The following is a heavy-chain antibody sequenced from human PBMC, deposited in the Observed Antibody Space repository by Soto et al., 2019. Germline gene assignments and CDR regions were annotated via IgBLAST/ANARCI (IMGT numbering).Heavy chain of an antibody. D-gene: IGHD2-15*01. Sequence: GGSLRLSCAASGFTFISAWMNWVRQAPGKGLEWVGRIKDKKDGATTDYAAPVKGRFIISRDDSENTLYLQMDSLTTEDTAIFYCTVDLPGHGGGFEFDYWGQGTLVTVSS. CDR3: TVDLPGHGGGFEFDY. J-gene: IGHJ4*01. CDR2: IKDKKDGATT. V-gene: IGHV3-15*07. CDR1: GFTFISAW.